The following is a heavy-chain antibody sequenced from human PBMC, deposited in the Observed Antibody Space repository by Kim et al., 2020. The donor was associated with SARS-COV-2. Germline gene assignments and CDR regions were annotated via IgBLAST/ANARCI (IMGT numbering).Heavy chain of an antibody. V-gene: IGHV4-34*01. J-gene: IGHJ6*03. Sequence: SETLSLTCAVYGGSFSGYYWSWIRQPPGKGLEWIGEINHSGSTNYNPSLKSRVTISVDTSKNQFSLKLCSVTAADTAVYYCARGTRQWLVRGPYYYYMDVWGKGTTVTVSS. D-gene: IGHD6-19*01. CDR3: ARGTRQWLVRGPYYYYMDV. CDR1: GGSFSGYY. CDR2: INHSGST.